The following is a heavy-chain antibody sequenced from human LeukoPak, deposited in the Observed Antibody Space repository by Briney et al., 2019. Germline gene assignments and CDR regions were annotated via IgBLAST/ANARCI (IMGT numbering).Heavy chain of an antibody. CDR3: ARGTSLHYYYYGMDV. CDR1: GFTFSSYW. V-gene: IGHV3-7*01. Sequence: GGSLRLSCAASGFTFSSYWMSWVRQAPGKGLEWVAKIKQDGSEKYYVDSVKGRFTISRDNAKNSLYLQMNSLRAEDTAVYYCARGTSLHYYYYGMDVWGQGTTVTVSS. J-gene: IGHJ6*02. CDR2: IKQDGSEK. D-gene: IGHD1-1*01.